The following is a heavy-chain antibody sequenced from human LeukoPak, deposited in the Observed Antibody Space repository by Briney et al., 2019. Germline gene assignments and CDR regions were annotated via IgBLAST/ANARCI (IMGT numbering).Heavy chain of an antibody. Sequence: SETLSLTCTVSGGSISSYYWSWIRQPPGKGLEWIGYIYYSGSTNYNPSLKSRVTISVDTSKNQFSLKLSSVTAADTAVYYCARHGGYCSSTSCYRALFDYWGQGTLVTVSS. CDR3: ARHGGYCSSTSCYRALFDY. J-gene: IGHJ4*02. CDR2: IYYSGST. D-gene: IGHD2-2*03. CDR1: GGSISSYY. V-gene: IGHV4-59*08.